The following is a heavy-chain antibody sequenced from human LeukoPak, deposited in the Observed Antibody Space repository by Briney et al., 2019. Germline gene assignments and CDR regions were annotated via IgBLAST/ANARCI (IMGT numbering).Heavy chain of an antibody. V-gene: IGHV3-66*01. CDR1: GFTVSSNY. CDR2: IYGGGTA. Sequence: GGSLRLSCAASGFTVSSNYMSWVRQAPGKGLEWVSVIYGGGTAYYADSVKGRFTTSRDNSKNMLYLQMNSLRAEDTAVYYCARALPFGGWFDPWGQGTLVTVSS. CDR3: ARALPFGGWFDP. J-gene: IGHJ5*02. D-gene: IGHD3-16*01.